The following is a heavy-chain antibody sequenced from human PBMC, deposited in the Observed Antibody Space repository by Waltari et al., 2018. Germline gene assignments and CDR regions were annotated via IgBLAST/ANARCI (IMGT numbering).Heavy chain of an antibody. CDR1: GFTFSSYA. J-gene: IGHJ6*03. V-gene: IGHV3-30-3*01. D-gene: IGHD3-10*01. CDR2: ISYDGSNK. CDR3: ARYYGSGIYYMDV. Sequence: QVQLVESWGGVVQPGRSLRLSCAASGFTFSSYAMHWVRQAPGKGLEWVAVISYDGSNKYYADSVKGRFTISRDNSKNTLYLQMNSLRAEDTAVYYCARYYGSGIYYMDVWGKGTTVTVSS.